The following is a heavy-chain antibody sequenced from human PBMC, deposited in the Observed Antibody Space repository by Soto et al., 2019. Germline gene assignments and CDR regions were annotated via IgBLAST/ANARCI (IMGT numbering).Heavy chain of an antibody. CDR2: IIPIFGTA. J-gene: IGHJ6*02. Sequence: QVQLVQSGAEVKKPGSSVKVSCKASGGTFSSYAISWVRQAPGQGLEWMGGIIPIFGTANYAQKFQGRVTITADESTSTAYMELSSLRSEDTAVYYCARDLPYSISPYYYYGMDVWGQGTTVTVSS. V-gene: IGHV1-69*01. CDR1: GGTFSSYA. CDR3: ARDLPYSISPYYYYGMDV. D-gene: IGHD6-6*01.